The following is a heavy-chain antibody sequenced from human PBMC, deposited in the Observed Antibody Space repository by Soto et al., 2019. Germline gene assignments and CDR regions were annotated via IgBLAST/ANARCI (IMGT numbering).Heavy chain of an antibody. CDR1: GNSSPTYW. J-gene: IGHJ6*02. CDR2: THPGESDP. Sequence: PGEPHQIPCKCYGNSSPTYWLAWVRQMPGKGMEWMGSTHPGESDPRHSPPTQGQVTIPGDMSTTTAYLQSSSLKASDTAMYYCARQEATYYNFYGMDAWGQGTTVAVSS. CDR3: ARQEATYYNFYGMDA. V-gene: IGHV5-51*01.